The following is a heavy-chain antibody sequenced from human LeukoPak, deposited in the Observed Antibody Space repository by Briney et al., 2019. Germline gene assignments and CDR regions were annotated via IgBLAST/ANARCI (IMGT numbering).Heavy chain of an antibody. Sequence: GSLRLSCAASGFTFSSYAMHWVRQAPGKGLEWVAVISYDGSNKYYADSVKGRFTISRDNSKNTLYLQMNSLRAEDTAVYYCARDSGWYVPGYWGQGTLATVSS. CDR3: ARDSGWYVPGY. CDR1: GFTFSSYA. V-gene: IGHV3-30*04. CDR2: ISYDGSNK. J-gene: IGHJ4*02. D-gene: IGHD6-19*01.